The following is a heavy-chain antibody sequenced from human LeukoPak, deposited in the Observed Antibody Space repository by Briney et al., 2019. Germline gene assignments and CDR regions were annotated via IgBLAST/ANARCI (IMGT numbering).Heavy chain of an antibody. CDR1: GYTFTSYD. V-gene: IGHV1-8*01. J-gene: IGHJ4*02. CDR2: MNPNSGNT. D-gene: IGHD3-9*01. CDR3: ARVRTTRLLRYFDWLFPPDY. Sequence: GASVKVSCKASGYTFTSYDTNWVRQATGQGLEWMGWMNPNSGNTGYAQKFQGRVTMTRNTSISTAYMELSSLRSEDTAVYYCARVRTTRLLRYFDWLFPPDYWGQGTLVTVSS.